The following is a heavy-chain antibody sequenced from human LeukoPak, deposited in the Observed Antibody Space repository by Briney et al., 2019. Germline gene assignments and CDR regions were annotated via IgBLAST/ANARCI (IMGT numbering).Heavy chain of an antibody. Sequence: GGSLRLSCAASGFTFSNYDMSWVRQAPGKGLEWVSGISGGGGSTYYAESVKGRFTISRDNAKNSLYLQMNSLRAEDTAVYYCARDDVVPAALWSYMDVWGKGTTVTVSS. CDR2: ISGGGGST. D-gene: IGHD2-2*01. J-gene: IGHJ6*03. CDR1: GFTFSNYD. CDR3: ARDDVVPAALWSYMDV. V-gene: IGHV3-23*01.